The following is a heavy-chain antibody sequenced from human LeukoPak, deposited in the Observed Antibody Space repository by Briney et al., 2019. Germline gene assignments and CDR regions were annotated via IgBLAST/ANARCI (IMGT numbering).Heavy chain of an antibody. CDR1: EFTFSSFA. V-gene: IGHV3-23*01. D-gene: IGHD3-3*01. J-gene: IGHJ4*02. Sequence: PGGSLRLSCAASEFTFSSFAMSWVRQAPGKGLEWVSSTSGSGASTFYADSVKGRFTISRDNSKNTLYLQMNSLRAEDTAVYYCAKGMWDPLECWGQGTLVTVSS. CDR2: TSGSGAST. CDR3: AKGMWDPLEC.